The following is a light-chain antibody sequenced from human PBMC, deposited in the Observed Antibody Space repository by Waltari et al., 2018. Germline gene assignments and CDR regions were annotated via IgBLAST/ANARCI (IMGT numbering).Light chain of an antibody. CDR1: QRVNTN. CDR3: QQYNNWPLT. CDR2: GAS. V-gene: IGKV3-15*01. Sequence: EVVMTQSPATLSLSPGEGATLSCRAGQRVNTNLAWYLQKPGQAPRVLIFGASTRATGIADRFSASGSGTEFTLTISKLQSEDFAVYYCQQYNNWPLTFGGGTKVEIK. J-gene: IGKJ4*01.